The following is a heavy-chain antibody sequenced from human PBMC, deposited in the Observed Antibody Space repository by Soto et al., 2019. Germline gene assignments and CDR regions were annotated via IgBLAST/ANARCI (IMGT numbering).Heavy chain of an antibody. D-gene: IGHD3-10*01. J-gene: IGHJ6*03. CDR1: GYTFSNYG. CDR2: ISAHNGHS. CDR3: ARDWYFYGSGSPNHMDV. Sequence: QVQLVQSGDEMRKPGASVKVSCQASGYTFSNYGITWVRQAPGQGLEWMGWISAHNGHSKYAQSLQGRVTLTTDTATSTAYMELRSLRSDDTAVYYCARDWYFYGSGSPNHMDVWGKGTTVSVSS. V-gene: IGHV1-18*01.